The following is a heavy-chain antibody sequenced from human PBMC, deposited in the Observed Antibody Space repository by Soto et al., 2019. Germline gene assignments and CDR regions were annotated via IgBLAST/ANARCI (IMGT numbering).Heavy chain of an antibody. V-gene: IGHV3-23*01. D-gene: IGHD6-19*01. Sequence: GGSLRLSCAASGFTFSSYAMNWVRQPPGKGLEWVSGISGNGVTTYYADSVKGRFTISRDNSKNTLFLQMNSLRADDTAVYDVEKTKQSLVKDNDPGSDVWGEGTTATVYS. CDR1: GFTFSSYA. CDR3: EKTKQSLVKDNDPGSDV. CDR2: ISGNGVTT. J-gene: IGHJ6*04.